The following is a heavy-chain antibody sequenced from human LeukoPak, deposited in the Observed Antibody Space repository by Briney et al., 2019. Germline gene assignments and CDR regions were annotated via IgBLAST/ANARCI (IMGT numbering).Heavy chain of an antibody. J-gene: IGHJ4*02. CDR2: MNPNSGNT. V-gene: IGHV1-8*03. D-gene: IGHD3-3*01. CDR3: XXXXXXXXGTIFGXXTTAYYFDY. CDR1: GYTFTSYD. Sequence: ASVKLSCKACGYTFTSYDINWVRQATGQGHEGMGWMNPNSGNTGYAQKFQGRVTITRKTSISTAYMELSSLRSEDTGVYYCXXXXXXXXGTIFGXXTTAYYFDYWGQGTLVTVSS.